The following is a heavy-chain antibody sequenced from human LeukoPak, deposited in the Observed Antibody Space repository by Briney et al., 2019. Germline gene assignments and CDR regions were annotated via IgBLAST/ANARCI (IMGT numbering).Heavy chain of an antibody. CDR1: GGTFSSYT. D-gene: IGHD2-15*01. CDR2: IITILGIA. V-gene: IGHV1-69*02. CDR3: ARQGYCSGGSCKPNNWFDP. J-gene: IGHJ5*02. Sequence: ASVKVSCKASGGTFSSYTISWVRQAPGQGLEWMGRIITILGIANYAQKFQGRVTITADKSTSTAYMELSSLRSEDTAVYYCARQGYCSGGSCKPNNWFDPWGQGTLVTVSS.